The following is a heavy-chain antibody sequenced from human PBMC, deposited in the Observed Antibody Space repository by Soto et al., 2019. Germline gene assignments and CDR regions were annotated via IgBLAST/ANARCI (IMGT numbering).Heavy chain of an antibody. V-gene: IGHV1-46*01. CDR1: GYIFTAYS. CDR3: AREENCSDGICYSAYFQR. J-gene: IGHJ1*01. CDR2: VNPSGGST. Sequence: QVQLVQSGAEVKKPGASVKVSCKASGYIFTAYSMHWVRQAPGQGLEWMGVVNPSGGSTNYAQKFKRRITMTRDTSTSTVYMDLSSLTSEDTAVYYCAREENCSDGICYSAYFQRWGQGTLVTVSS. D-gene: IGHD2-15*01.